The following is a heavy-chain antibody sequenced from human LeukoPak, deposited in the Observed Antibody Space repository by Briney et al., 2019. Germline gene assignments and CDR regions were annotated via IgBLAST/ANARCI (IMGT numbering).Heavy chain of an antibody. CDR3: ARANIAAAGAVFY. CDR2: TQYSQST. V-gene: IGHV4-59*01. Sequence: SETLSLTCTVSGGSISSYYWSWIRQPPGKGLEWIGSTQYSQSTNYNSSLKSRVTISFDTSKNQFSLKVSSVTAADTAVYYCARANIAAAGAVFYWGQGTLVTVSS. D-gene: IGHD6-13*01. J-gene: IGHJ4*02. CDR1: GGSISSYY.